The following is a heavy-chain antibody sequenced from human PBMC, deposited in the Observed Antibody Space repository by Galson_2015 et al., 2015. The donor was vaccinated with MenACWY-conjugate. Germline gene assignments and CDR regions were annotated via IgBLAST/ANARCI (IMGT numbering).Heavy chain of an antibody. CDR2: ISGSGDLT. CDR1: GFTFSAYG. Sequence: SLRLSCAASGFTFSAYGITWVRQAPGKGLEWVSAISGSGDLTYYAESVRGRFTISSDNSKNTVFLQMNSLSTEDRALYYCARGPGAAPWYNLDSWGQGTLVSVYS. CDR3: ARGPGAAPWYNLDS. J-gene: IGHJ4*02. V-gene: IGHV3-23*01. D-gene: IGHD1-1*01.